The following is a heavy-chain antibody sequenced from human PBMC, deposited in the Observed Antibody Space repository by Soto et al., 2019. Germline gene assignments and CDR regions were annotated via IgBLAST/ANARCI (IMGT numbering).Heavy chain of an antibody. CDR1: GGSVSSGSYY. D-gene: IGHD6-25*01. J-gene: IGHJ5*02. Sequence: QVQLQESGPGLVKPSETLSLTCTVSGGSVSSGSYYWSWIRQPPGKGLEWIGYIYYSGSTNYNPSLKSRVTISVDTSKNQFSLKLSSVTAADTAVYYCVRGRLWFDPWGQGTLVTVSS. V-gene: IGHV4-61*01. CDR2: IYYSGST. CDR3: VRGRLWFDP.